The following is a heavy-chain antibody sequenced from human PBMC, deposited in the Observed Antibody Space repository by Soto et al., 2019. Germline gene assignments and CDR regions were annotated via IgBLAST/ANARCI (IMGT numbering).Heavy chain of an antibody. D-gene: IGHD5-18*01. CDR1: GYRFTSYW. J-gene: IGHJ4*02. CDR2: IYPGDSDT. CDR3: ARRGLGYRRRGAYYFDY. V-gene: IGHV5-51*01. Sequence: GESLRISCKGSGYRFTSYWIGGVRQMPGKGLEWMGIIYPGDSDTRYSPSFQGQVTISADKSISTAYLQWSSLKASDTAMYYCARRGLGYRRRGAYYFDYWGQGTLVTVAS.